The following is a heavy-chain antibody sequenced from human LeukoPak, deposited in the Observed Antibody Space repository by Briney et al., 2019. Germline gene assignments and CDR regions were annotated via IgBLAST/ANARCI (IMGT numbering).Heavy chain of an antibody. Sequence: SETLSLTCTVSGGSISSYYWSWIRQPPGKGLEWIGYIYYSGSTNYNPSLKSRVTISVDTSKNQFSLKLSSVTAADTAVYYCARDNGPGYSIFPWGQGTLVAVSS. CDR1: GGSISSYY. CDR3: ARDNGPGYSIFP. V-gene: IGHV4-59*01. J-gene: IGHJ5*02. CDR2: IYYSGST. D-gene: IGHD6-13*01.